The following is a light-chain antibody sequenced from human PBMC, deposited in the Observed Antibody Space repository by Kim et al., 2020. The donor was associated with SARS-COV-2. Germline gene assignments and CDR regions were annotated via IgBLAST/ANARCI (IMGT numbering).Light chain of an antibody. V-gene: IGKV1-27*01. CDR1: RDVSSY. Sequence: ASVGGRVTITCRASRDVSSYLAWYQQKAGKVPKLLIYAASSLQSGVPSRFSGSGSGTDFALTISSLQAEDVATYYCQRYDDAPRTFGQGTKVDIK. CDR3: QRYDDAPRT. CDR2: AAS. J-gene: IGKJ1*01.